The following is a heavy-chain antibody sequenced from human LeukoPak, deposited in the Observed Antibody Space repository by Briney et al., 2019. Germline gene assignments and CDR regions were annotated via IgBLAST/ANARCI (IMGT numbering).Heavy chain of an antibody. CDR1: GFSFNTCA. CDR3: ARERYFDY. V-gene: IGHV3-23*01. J-gene: IGHJ4*02. CDR2: ISGGGRST. Sequence: GGSLRLSCAASGFSFNTCAMSWVRQAPGKGLEWVSTISGGGRSTDYADSVKGQFTISRDNSKNTLYLQMNSLRAEDTAVYYCARERYFDYWGQGTLVTVSS.